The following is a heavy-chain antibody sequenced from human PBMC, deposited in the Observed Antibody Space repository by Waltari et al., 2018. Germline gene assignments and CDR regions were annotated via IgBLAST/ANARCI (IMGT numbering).Heavy chain of an antibody. Sequence: EVPLVESGGGLVQPGGSLRLSCGASGSTFSRYWMSWVRQTPGKGLEWVANINDDGSQKYYVDSVKGRFTISRDNAKNSVYLQMNSLRVEDTAVYYCAKSRGFEYWGQGTLITVSS. CDR1: GSTFSRYW. D-gene: IGHD2-2*01. V-gene: IGHV3-7*01. CDR2: INDDGSQK. J-gene: IGHJ4*02. CDR3: AKSRGFEY.